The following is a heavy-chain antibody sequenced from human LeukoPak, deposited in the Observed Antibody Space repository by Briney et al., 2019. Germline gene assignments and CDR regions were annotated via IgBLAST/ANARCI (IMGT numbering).Heavy chain of an antibody. CDR1: GYTFTGYY. CDR2: INPNTGVT. D-gene: IGHD2-2*01. V-gene: IGHV1-2*02. J-gene: IGHJ6*03. CDR3: ARGQSCSSTSCHFTTYYYMDV. Sequence: ASVKVSCKASGYTFTGYYMHWVRQAPGQGLEWLGWINPNTGVTNYAQKFQGRVSMTRDTSISTAYMELSRLRSDDTAVYYCARGQSCSSTSCHFTTYYYMDVWGKGTTVTVSS.